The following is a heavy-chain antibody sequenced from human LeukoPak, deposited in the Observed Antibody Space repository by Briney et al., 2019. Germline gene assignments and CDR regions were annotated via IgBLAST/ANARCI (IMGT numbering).Heavy chain of an antibody. CDR3: ARPPLHWWLVPDDAFDI. D-gene: IGHD6-19*01. CDR2: IYPGDSDT. V-gene: IGHV5-51*01. CDR1: GYSFTSYW. J-gene: IGHJ3*02. Sequence: GESLMISCKGSGYSFTSYWIGWVRQMPGKGLEWMGIIYPGDSDTRYSPSFQGQVTISADKSISTAYLQWSSLKASDTAMYYCARPPLHWWLVPDDAFDIWGQGTMVTVSS.